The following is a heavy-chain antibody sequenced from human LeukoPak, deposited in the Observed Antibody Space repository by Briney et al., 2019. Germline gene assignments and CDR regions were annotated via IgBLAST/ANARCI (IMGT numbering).Heavy chain of an antibody. D-gene: IGHD1-26*01. CDR3: ARGEEWDLHAFDV. J-gene: IGHJ3*01. V-gene: IGHV4-61*02. CDR1: GDSISSGDYY. Sequence: SETLSLTCTVSGDSISSGDYYWSWIRQPAGKGLEWIGRISSSGSTNYNPSLKSRVTISVDTSKNQFSLRLTSVTAADTAVYYCARGEEWDLHAFDVWGQGTLVAVSS. CDR2: ISSSGST.